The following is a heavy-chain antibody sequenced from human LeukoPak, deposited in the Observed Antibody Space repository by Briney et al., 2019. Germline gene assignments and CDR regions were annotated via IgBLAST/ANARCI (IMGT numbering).Heavy chain of an antibody. CDR2: ISSDGGDE. Sequence: GRSLRLSCAASGFTFSAYGMHWVRQAPGKGLEWVAIISSDGGDEHYADSVKGRFTISRDNSKNTLYLQVNTLRPEDTAVYFCATDKYCTRTDCLHGRFYFDYWGQGTLVAVAS. CDR1: GFTFSAYG. CDR3: ATDKYCTRTDCLHGRFYFDY. D-gene: IGHD2-8*01. V-gene: IGHV3-30*04. J-gene: IGHJ4*02.